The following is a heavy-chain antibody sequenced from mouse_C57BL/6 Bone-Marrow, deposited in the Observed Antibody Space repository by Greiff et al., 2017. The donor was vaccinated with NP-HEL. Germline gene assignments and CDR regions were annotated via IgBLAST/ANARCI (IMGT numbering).Heavy chain of an antibody. D-gene: IGHD1-1*01. J-gene: IGHJ2*01. V-gene: IGHV14-4*01. CDR3: TTSRCITTVDY. Sequence: VQLQQSGAELVRPGASVKLSCTASGFNIKDDYMHWVKQRPEQGLEWIGWIDPENGDTEYASKFQGKATITADTTSNTTYLQLSSLTSEDTAVCYCTTSRCITTVDYWGQGTTLTVSS. CDR1: GFNIKDDY. CDR2: IDPENGDT.